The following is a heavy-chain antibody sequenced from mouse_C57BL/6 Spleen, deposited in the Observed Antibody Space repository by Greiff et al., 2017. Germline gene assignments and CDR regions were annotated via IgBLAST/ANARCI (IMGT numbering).Heavy chain of an antibody. V-gene: IGHV1-42*01. CDR1: GYSFTGYY. CDR2: INPSTGGT. D-gene: IGHD2-5*01. J-gene: IGHJ3*01. CDR3: ASSYYSNYVFAY. Sequence: EVQLQQSGPELVKPGASVKISCKASGYSFTGYYMNWVKQSPEKSLEWIGEINPSTGGTTYNQKFKAKATLTVDKSSSTAYMQLKRLTSEDSAVYYCASSYYSNYVFAYWGQGTLVTVSA.